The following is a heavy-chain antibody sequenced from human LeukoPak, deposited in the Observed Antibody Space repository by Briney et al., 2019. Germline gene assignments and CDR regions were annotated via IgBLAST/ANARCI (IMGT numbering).Heavy chain of an antibody. J-gene: IGHJ5*02. Sequence: GASVKVSCKASGYTFTSYGISWVRQAPGQGLEWMGWISAYNGNTNYAQKLQGRVTMTTDTSTSTAYMELRSLRSDDTAVYYCARDLWAVAGTHNWFDPWGQGTLVTVSS. CDR3: ARDLWAVAGTHNWFDP. D-gene: IGHD6-19*01. CDR1: GYTFTSYG. CDR2: ISAYNGNT. V-gene: IGHV1-18*01.